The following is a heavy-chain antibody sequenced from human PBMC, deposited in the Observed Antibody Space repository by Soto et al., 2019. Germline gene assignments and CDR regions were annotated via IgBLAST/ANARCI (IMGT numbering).Heavy chain of an antibody. Sequence: GGSLRLSCAISGFSVSSNYLSWVRQAPGKGLEWVSVHYSGGSAYYADSVQGRFTISRDKSNNTLYLQMRRVRAEDTAVYFCARHRHPRGTVGATSPLDPWGQGTQVTVSS. V-gene: IGHV3-53*01. J-gene: IGHJ5*02. CDR3: ARHRHPRGTVGATSPLDP. CDR1: GFSVSSNY. D-gene: IGHD1-26*01. CDR2: HYSGGSA.